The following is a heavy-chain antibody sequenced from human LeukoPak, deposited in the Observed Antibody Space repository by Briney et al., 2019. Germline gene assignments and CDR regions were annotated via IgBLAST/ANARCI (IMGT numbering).Heavy chain of an antibody. V-gene: IGHV3-53*01. D-gene: IGHD6-6*01. CDR2: IYSTGDT. CDR3: ARGGRSSELV. J-gene: IGHJ4*02. CDR1: GFIVSSVY. Sequence: GGSLRLSCAASGFIVSSVYMSWVRQSPGKGLECVSIIYSTGDTYYADSVKGRFTISRDVSKNTVYLQMNSLRAEDTAVYYCARGGRSSELVWGQGTRVTVSS.